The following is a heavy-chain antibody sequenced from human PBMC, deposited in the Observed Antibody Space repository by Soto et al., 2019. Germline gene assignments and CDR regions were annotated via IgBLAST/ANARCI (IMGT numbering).Heavy chain of an antibody. CDR3: ATRCRGYQLLSLDY. CDR1: GFTFSNYA. J-gene: IGHJ4*02. V-gene: IGHV3-30-3*01. Sequence: GGCTRLSCEACGFTFSNYAMHWVRQAPGKGLEWVAVISYDGSNKYYADSVKGRFTISRDNSKNTLYVQMNSLRDDETAVYYCATRCRGYQLLSLDYWGEGPLVTGSS. D-gene: IGHD2-2*01. CDR2: ISYDGSNK.